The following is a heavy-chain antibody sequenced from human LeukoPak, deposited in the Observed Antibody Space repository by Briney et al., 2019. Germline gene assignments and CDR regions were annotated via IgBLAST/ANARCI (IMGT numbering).Heavy chain of an antibody. CDR1: GYTFTSYG. D-gene: IGHD4-17*01. Sequence: GASVKVSCKASGYTFTSYGISWVRQAPGQGLEWMGWISAYNGNTNYAQKLQGRVTMTTDTSTSTAYMELRSLRSDDTAVYYCASGGDYGDYGVRTLGYWGQGTLVTVSS. CDR3: ASGGDYGDYGVRTLGY. J-gene: IGHJ4*02. V-gene: IGHV1-18*01. CDR2: ISAYNGNT.